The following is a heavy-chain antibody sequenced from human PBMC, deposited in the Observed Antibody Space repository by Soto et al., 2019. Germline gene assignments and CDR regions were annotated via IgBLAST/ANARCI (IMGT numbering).Heavy chain of an antibody. D-gene: IGHD5-12*01. CDR2: IYPGDSDT. CDR1: GYSFTSYW. V-gene: IGHV5-51*01. J-gene: IGHJ5*02. CDR3: ARRGNQWLGNNWFDP. Sequence: LGESLKISCKGSGYSFTSYWIGWVRQMPGKGLEWMGIIYPGDSDTRYSPSFQGQVTISADKSISTAYLQWSSLKASDTAMYYCARRGNQWLGNNWFDPWGQGTLVTVSS.